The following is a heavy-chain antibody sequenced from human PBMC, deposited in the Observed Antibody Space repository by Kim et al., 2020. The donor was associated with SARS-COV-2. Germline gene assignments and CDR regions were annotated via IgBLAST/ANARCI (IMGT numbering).Heavy chain of an antibody. V-gene: IGHV3-33*06. J-gene: IGHJ4*02. Sequence: GGSLRLSCAASGFTFSSYGMHWVRQAPGKGLEWVAVIWYDGSNKYYADSVKGRFTISRDNSKNTLYLQMNSLRAEDTAVYYCAKEGGYCSSTSCPTFLGYWGQGTLVTVSS. D-gene: IGHD2-2*01. CDR1: GFTFSSYG. CDR3: AKEGGYCSSTSCPTFLGY. CDR2: IWYDGSNK.